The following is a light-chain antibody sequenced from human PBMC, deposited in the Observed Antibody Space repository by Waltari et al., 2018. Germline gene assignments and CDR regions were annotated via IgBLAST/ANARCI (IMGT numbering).Light chain of an antibody. CDR3: VAWDASLNVWV. V-gene: IGLV1-44*01. CDR2: SNN. Sequence: QSVLSQPPSASGTPGQRVTISCSGSSPNVGSNTVNWYQQLPGSAPNLLIYSNNQRPAGVPDRFSGSKSGTSASLAISGLQSEDEADYYCVAWDASLNVWVFGGGTKLTVL. CDR1: SPNVGSNT. J-gene: IGLJ3*02.